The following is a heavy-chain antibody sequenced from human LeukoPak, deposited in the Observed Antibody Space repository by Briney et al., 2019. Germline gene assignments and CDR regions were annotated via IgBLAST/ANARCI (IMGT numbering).Heavy chain of an antibody. CDR3: AKDHSSCAGRDCLLFDN. V-gene: IGHV3-23*01. CDR1: GFTFSTFA. CDR2: ITRSGAAK. Sequence: GGSLRLSCAASGFTFSTFAMSWGRQAPGKGLEWVSTITRSGAAKYCADSVKGRFTISRDNSKNTLYLQMDSLSAEDTALYYCAKDHSSCAGRDCLLFDNWGQGTLVTVSS. D-gene: IGHD2-21*02. J-gene: IGHJ4*02.